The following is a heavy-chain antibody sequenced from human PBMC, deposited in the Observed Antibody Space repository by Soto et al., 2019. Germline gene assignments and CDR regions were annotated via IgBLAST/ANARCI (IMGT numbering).Heavy chain of an antibody. V-gene: IGHV3-23*01. CDR2: ISGSGATT. CDR3: AKIAQGSWWELPDF. D-gene: IGHD1-26*01. CDR1: GFTFSNYA. Sequence: PGGSLRLSCAVSGFTFSNYAMSWVRQAPGKGLEWVSVISGSGATTYYADSVKGRFTISRDNSKNTLYLQMNSLRAEDTAVYHCAKIAQGSWWELPDFWDQGTLVTVSS. J-gene: IGHJ4*02.